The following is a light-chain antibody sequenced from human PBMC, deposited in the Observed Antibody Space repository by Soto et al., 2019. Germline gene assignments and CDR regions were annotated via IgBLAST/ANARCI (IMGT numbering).Light chain of an antibody. Sequence: EIVLTQSPGTLSLSPGERATLSCRASQSVNSNHIAWYQQKPGQAPGLLIYDASNRATGIPARFSGSGSGTDFTLTISSLEPEDSAVYYCQQRYNWPRTFGQGTKVDIK. V-gene: IGKV3D-20*02. CDR3: QQRYNWPRT. CDR1: QSVNSNH. J-gene: IGKJ1*01. CDR2: DAS.